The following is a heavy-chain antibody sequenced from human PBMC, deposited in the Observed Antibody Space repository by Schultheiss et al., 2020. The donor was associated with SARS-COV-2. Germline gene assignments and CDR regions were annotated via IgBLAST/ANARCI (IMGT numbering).Heavy chain of an antibody. CDR1: GFTFNNYA. CDR3: ARDLTGTHYYYGMDV. J-gene: IGHJ6*02. CDR2: ICHSGGCT. V-gene: IGHV3-23*01. D-gene: IGHD1-20*01. Sequence: GGSLRLSCAASGFTFNNYAMSWVRQAPGKGLEWVSTICHSGGCTYYADSVKGRFTISRDNAKNSLYLQMNSLRAEDTAVYYCARDLTGTHYYYGMDVWGQGTTVTVSS.